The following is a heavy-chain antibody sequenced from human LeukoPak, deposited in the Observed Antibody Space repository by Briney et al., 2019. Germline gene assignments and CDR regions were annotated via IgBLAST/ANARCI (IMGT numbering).Heavy chain of an antibody. CDR3: AARGDALDY. CDR2: IWYDGSNK. J-gene: IGHJ4*02. V-gene: IGHV3-33*01. D-gene: IGHD2-21*01. Sequence: GGSLRLSCAASGFTFSSYGMHWVRQAPGKRLEWVAVIWYDGSNKYYADSVKGRFTISRDNSKNTLYLQMNNLRAEDTAVYYCAARGDALDYWGQGTLVTVSS. CDR1: GFTFSSYG.